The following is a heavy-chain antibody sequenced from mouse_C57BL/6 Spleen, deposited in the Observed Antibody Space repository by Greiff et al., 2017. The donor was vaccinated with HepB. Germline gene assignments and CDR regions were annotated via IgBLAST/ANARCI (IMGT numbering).Heavy chain of an antibody. V-gene: IGHV1-69*01. D-gene: IGHD1-1*01. CDR2: IDPSDSYT. Sequence: VQLQQPGAELVMPGASVKLSCKASGYTFTSYWMHWVKQRPGQGLEWIGEIDPSDSYTNYNQKFKGKSTLTVDKSSSTAYMQLSSLTSEDSAVYYCARYYGSSLNWYFDVWGTGTTVTVSS. CDR1: GYTFTSYW. CDR3: ARYYGSSLNWYFDV. J-gene: IGHJ1*03.